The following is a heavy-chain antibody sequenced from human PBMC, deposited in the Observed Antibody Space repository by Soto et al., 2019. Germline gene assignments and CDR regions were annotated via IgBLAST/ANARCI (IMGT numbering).Heavy chain of an antibody. CDR2: ISHSGTS. J-gene: IGHJ3*01. Sequence: QVQLQESGPGLVKPSGTLSLTCAVSGGSISSTHWWTWVRQSPGKGLEYIGEISHSGTSNSNPSLKSRVTLSVDKSKNHFSLTLTSVTAAATAVYYGARVVLSITRGAFDARGQGTPVIVSS. V-gene: IGHV4-4*02. CDR1: GGSISSTHW. D-gene: IGHD1-20*01. CDR3: ARVVLSITRGAFDA.